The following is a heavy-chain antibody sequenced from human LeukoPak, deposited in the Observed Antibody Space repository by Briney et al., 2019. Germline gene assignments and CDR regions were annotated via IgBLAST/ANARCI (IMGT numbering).Heavy chain of an antibody. Sequence: SETLSLTCAVYGGSFSGYYWSWIRQPPGKGLEWIGEINHSGSTNYNPSLKSRVTMSVDTSKNQFSLKLSSVTAADTAVYYCASSSYGDYFDYWGQGTLVTVSS. CDR2: INHSGST. V-gene: IGHV4-34*01. CDR3: ASSSYGDYFDY. J-gene: IGHJ4*02. CDR1: GGSFSGYY. D-gene: IGHD5-18*01.